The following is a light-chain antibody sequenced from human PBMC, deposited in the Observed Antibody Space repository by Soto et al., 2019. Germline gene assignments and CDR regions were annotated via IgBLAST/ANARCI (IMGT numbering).Light chain of an antibody. J-gene: IGKJ4*01. CDR3: QQRSNWPPNT. CDR2: DTS. Sequence: EIVLTQSPATLSLSPGERATLACRASQSLSGNLALAWYQQKPGQAPRLLIYDTSNRATGIPDRFSGSGSGTDFTLTISSLEPEHFAVYYCQQRSNWPPNTFGGGTKVEIK. V-gene: IGKV3-11*01. CDR1: QSLSGN.